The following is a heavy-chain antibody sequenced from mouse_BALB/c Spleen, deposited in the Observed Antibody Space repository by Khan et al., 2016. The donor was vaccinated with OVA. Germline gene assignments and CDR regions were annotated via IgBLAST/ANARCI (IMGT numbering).Heavy chain of an antibody. D-gene: IGHD3-1*01. CDR1: GYSITSGYF. V-gene: IGHV3-6*02. J-gene: IGHJ3*01. CDR3: ARGSSSSPAWFPY. CDR2: IRYDGNS. Sequence: EVQLQESGPGLVKPSQSLSLTCSVTGYSITSGYFWNWIRQFPGNKLEWMGYIRYDGNSNYNPSPKNRISITRDTANNQFYLNVNPVTAEDTATYYGARGSSSSPAWFPYWGQGTLVTGSA.